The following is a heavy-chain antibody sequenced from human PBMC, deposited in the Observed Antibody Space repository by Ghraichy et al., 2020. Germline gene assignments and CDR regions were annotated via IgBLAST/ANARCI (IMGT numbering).Heavy chain of an antibody. V-gene: IGHV1-8*01. CDR1: GYTFTSYD. CDR2: MNPNSGNT. J-gene: IGHJ6*02. Sequence: ASVKVSCKASGYTFTSYDINWVRQATGQGLEWMGWMNPNSGNTGYAQKFQGRVTMTRNTSISTAYMELSSLRSEDTAVYYCARGMAYNWNDNGMDVWGQGTTVTVSS. CDR3: ARGMAYNWNDNGMDV. D-gene: IGHD1-20*01.